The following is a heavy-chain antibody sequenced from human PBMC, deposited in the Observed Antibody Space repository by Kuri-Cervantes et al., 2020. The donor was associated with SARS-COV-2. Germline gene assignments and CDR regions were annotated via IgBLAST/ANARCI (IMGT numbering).Heavy chain of an antibody. CDR1: GGSISSYY. D-gene: IGHD3-22*01. CDR2: IYYRVST. Sequence: PGCLRPSCTVSGGSISSYYLSWIRKPPGKGLELIGYIYYRVSTNYNPSLMSRVTISVDTSKNQFSLKLSSVTAADTAVYYCARPTMTVALNDAFDIWGQGTMVTVSS. CDR3: ARPTMTVALNDAFDI. J-gene: IGHJ3*02. V-gene: IGHV4-59*08.